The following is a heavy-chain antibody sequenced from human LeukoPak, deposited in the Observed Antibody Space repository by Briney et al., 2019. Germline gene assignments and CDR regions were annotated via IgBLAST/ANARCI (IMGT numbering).Heavy chain of an antibody. CDR2: ISYDGSNK. V-gene: IGHV3-30-3*01. J-gene: IGHJ3*02. CDR3: AKDRGVWAFDI. CDR1: GRTLSSYD. D-gene: IGHD3-10*01. Sequence: GGSLRLSCAASGRTLSSYDMHWVRQAPGKALEWVAVISYDGSNKDYADSVKGRFTISRGNSKNTLDLQMNSLRAEDTAVYYCAKDRGVWAFDIWGQGTMVTVSS.